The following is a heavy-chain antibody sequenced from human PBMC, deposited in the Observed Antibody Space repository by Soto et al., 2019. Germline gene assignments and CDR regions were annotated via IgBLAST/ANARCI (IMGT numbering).Heavy chain of an antibody. CDR3: ARDIESVTAKHFFYYYAMDV. J-gene: IGHJ6*02. V-gene: IGHV1-18*01. CDR1: GFTFSNYG. Sequence: QGQLVQSGAEVKKPGASVKLSCKASGFTFSNYGLNWVRQAPGQVLEWMGWVSANNGHTNYAQNLQGRVSMTTDTSTSTAYMELRGLTFDDTAVYYCARDIESVTAKHFFYYYAMDVWGQGTTVTVSS. CDR2: VSANNGHT. D-gene: IGHD2-8*01.